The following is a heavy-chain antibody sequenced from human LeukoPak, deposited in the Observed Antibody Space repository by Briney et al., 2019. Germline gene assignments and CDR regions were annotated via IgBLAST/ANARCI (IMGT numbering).Heavy chain of an antibody. Sequence: SETLSLTCTVSGGSISSGGYYWSWIRQHPGKGLEWIGYIYYSGSTYYNPSLRSRVTISVDTSKNQFSLKLSSVTAADTAVYYRARGGLGGKLYRTYWFDPWGQGTLVTVSS. CDR3: ARGGLGGKLYRTYWFDP. CDR1: GGSISSGGYY. CDR2: IYYSGST. V-gene: IGHV4-31*03. D-gene: IGHD3-16*02. J-gene: IGHJ5*02.